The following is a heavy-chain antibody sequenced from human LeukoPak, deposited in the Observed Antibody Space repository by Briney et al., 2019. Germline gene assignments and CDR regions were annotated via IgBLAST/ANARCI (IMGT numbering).Heavy chain of an antibody. CDR3: ARDLSGAVAGSSDY. CDR2: INPSGGGT. Sequence: ASVKVSCKASGYTFTTYYMHWVRQAPGQGLEWMGIINPSGGGTSYAQKFQGRVTMTRDTSTSTVYMELRSLRSDDTAVYYCARDLSGAVAGSSDYWGQGTLVTVSS. D-gene: IGHD6-19*01. CDR1: GYTFTTYY. J-gene: IGHJ4*02. V-gene: IGHV1-46*01.